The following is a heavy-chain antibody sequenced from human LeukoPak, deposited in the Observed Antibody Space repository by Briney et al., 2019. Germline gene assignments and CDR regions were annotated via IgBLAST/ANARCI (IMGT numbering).Heavy chain of an antibody. CDR1: GFTFSSYA. Sequence: PGGSLRLSCAASGFTFSSYAMSWVRQAPGKGLEWVSAISDSGGSTYYVESVKGRFTISRDGSKNTLYLQMNSLRAEETAIYYCAKDVYNKAFDYWGQGTLVTVSS. J-gene: IGHJ4*02. CDR2: ISDSGGST. V-gene: IGHV3-23*01. D-gene: IGHD5-24*01. CDR3: AKDVYNKAFDY.